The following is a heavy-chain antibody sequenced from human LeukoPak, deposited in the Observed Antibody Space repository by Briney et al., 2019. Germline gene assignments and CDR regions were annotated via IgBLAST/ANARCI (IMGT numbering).Heavy chain of an antibody. CDR2: ISAYNGNT. CDR3: ARDSIPHYYDSSGYRTDY. J-gene: IGHJ4*02. Sequence: AASVKVSCKASGYTFTSYGISWVRQAPGQGLEWMGWISAYNGNTNYAQKLQGRVTMTTDTSTSTAYMELRSLRSDDTAVYYCARDSIPHYYDSSGYRTDYWGQGTLVTVSS. V-gene: IGHV1-18*01. D-gene: IGHD3-22*01. CDR1: GYTFTSYG.